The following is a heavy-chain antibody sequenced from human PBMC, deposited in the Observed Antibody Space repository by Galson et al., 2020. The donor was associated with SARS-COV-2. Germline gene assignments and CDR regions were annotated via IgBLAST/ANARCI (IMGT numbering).Heavy chain of an antibody. Sequence: SETLSLTCTVSGYSISSGYYWGWIRQPPGKGLEWIGSIYHSGSTYYNPSLKSRVTISVDTSKNQFSLKLSSVTAADTAVYYCARHNDILTGYPIHYFDYWGQGTLVTVSS. CDR3: ARHNDILTGYPIHYFDY. V-gene: IGHV4-38-2*02. CDR1: GYSISSGYY. D-gene: IGHD3-9*01. CDR2: IYHSGST. J-gene: IGHJ4*02.